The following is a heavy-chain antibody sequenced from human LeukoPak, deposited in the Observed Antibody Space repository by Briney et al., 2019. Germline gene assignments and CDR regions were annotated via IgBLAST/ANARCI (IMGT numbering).Heavy chain of an antibody. CDR2: IYTGSKT. D-gene: IGHD3-3*01. CDR3: ARLETSNHDFWSGRPRGYMEV. J-gene: IGHJ6*03. CDR1: AFSVSRNH. V-gene: IGHV3-53*01. Sequence: PGGSLRLSCVASAFSVSRNHVTWVRQAPRKGLEWVSLIYTGSKTDYADPVKGRFTISRDNSKNTVYLQMNSLRAEDTAVYYCARLETSNHDFWSGRPRGYMEVWGKGTTVTVSS.